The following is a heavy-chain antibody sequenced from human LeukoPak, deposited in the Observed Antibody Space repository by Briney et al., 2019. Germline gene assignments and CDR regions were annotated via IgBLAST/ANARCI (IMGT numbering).Heavy chain of an antibody. CDR2: INHSGST. J-gene: IGHJ4*02. CDR1: GGSFSGYY. V-gene: IGHV4-34*01. Sequence: PSETLSLTCAVYGGSFSGYYWSWIRQPPGKGLEWIGEINHSGSTNYNPSLKSRVTISVDTSKNQFSLKLSSVTAADTAVYYCARLWPFSEGYFDYWGQGTLVTVSS. CDR3: ARLWPFSEGYFDY. D-gene: IGHD2-21*01.